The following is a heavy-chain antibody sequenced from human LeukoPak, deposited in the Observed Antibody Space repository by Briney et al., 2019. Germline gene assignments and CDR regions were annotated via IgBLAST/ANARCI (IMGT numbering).Heavy chain of an antibody. V-gene: IGHV4-38-2*02. D-gene: IGHD4-17*01. CDR1: GYSISSGYY. CDR2: IYTSGST. CDR3: AREREGPYGYLDY. Sequence: SETLSLTCTVSGYSISSGYYWGWIRQPPGQGLQWIGRIYTSGSTYYNPSLKSRVTISVDTSKNQFSLKLSSVTAADTAVYYCAREREGPYGYLDYWGQGTLVTVSS. J-gene: IGHJ4*02.